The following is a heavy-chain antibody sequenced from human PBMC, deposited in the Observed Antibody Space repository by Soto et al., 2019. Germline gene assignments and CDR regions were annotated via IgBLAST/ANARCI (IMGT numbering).Heavy chain of an antibody. J-gene: IGHJ3*02. CDR1: GGSISSGGYS. CDR3: AREAALCFYGVVGDFDI. CDR2: IYHSGST. D-gene: IGHD1-26*01. Sequence: SETLSLTCAVSGGSISSGGYSWSWIRQPPGKGLEWIGYIYHSGSTYYNPSLKSRVTISVDRSKNQFSLKLSSVTAADTAVYYCAREAALCFYGVVGDFDIWAQRTMLTVSS. V-gene: IGHV4-30-2*01.